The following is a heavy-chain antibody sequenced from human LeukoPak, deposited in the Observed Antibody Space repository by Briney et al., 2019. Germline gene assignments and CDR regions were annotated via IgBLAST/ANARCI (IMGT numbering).Heavy chain of an antibody. CDR1: GGTFSGYA. V-gene: IGHV1-69*04. CDR2: IIPILGIA. J-gene: IGHJ4*02. Sequence: ASVKVSCKASGGTFSGYAISWVRQAPGQGLEWMGRIIPILGIANYAQKFQGRVTITADKSTSTAYMELSSLRSEDTAVYYCARGLSRDDSSAGIDYWGQGTLVTVSS. D-gene: IGHD3-22*01. CDR3: ARGLSRDDSSAGIDY.